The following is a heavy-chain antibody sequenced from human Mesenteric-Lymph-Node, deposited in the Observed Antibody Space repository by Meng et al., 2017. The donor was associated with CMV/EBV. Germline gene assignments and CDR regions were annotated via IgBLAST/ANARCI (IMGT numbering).Heavy chain of an antibody. Sequence: SGGSISSSNCWSWVRQPPGKGLEWIGEIYHSGSTNYNPSLKSRVTISVDKSKNQFSLKLSSVTAADTAVYYCARVYCSSTSCYTFDYWGQGTLVTVSS. J-gene: IGHJ4*02. D-gene: IGHD2-2*02. CDR1: GGSISSSNC. CDR3: ARVYCSSTSCYTFDY. CDR2: IYHSGST. V-gene: IGHV4-4*02.